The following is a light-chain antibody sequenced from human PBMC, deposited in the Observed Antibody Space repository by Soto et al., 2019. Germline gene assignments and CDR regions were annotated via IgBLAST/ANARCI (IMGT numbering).Light chain of an antibody. J-gene: IGKJ1*01. V-gene: IGKV1-5*01. Sequence: DIQMTQSPSTLSASVGDRVTITCRASQSISSWLAWYQQKPGKAPKLLIYAASTLQSGVPSRFSGSGSGTEFTLTIGSLQPFDFASYYCQQYNSYLFGQGTKVDIK. CDR1: QSISSW. CDR2: AAS. CDR3: QQYNSYL.